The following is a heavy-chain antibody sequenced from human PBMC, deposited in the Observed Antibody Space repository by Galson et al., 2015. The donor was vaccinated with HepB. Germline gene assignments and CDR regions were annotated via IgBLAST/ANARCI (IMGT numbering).Heavy chain of an antibody. CDR2: ISSSSSYI. CDR3: AREINRSFDY. V-gene: IGHV3-21*01. Sequence: SLRLSCAASGFTFSSYSMNWVRQAPGKGLEWVSSISSSSSYIYYADSVKGRFTVSRDNAKDSLYLQMNSLRAEDTAVYYCAREINRSFDYWGQGTLVTVSS. CDR1: GFTFSSYS. J-gene: IGHJ4*02.